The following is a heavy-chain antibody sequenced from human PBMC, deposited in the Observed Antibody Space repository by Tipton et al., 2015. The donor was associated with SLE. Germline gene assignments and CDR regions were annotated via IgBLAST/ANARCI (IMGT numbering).Heavy chain of an antibody. J-gene: IGHJ4*02. CDR3: ARELAGGFDY. D-gene: IGHD3-10*01. CDR1: GNSITSGYY. Sequence: TLSLTCAVSGNSITSGYYWGWIRQPPGKGLEWIGSIYHSGSTYYNPSLKSRLTISVDTSKNQFSLKLSSVTAADTAVYYCARELAGGFDYWGQGTLVTVSS. V-gene: IGHV4-38-2*02. CDR2: IYHSGST.